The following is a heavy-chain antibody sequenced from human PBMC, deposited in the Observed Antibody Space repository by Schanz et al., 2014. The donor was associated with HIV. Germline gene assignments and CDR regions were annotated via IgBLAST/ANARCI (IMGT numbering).Heavy chain of an antibody. CDR1: GFTFSRYN. CDR3: ARDPSGNYYRYHFDY. J-gene: IGHJ4*02. CDR2: ISFDGNII. D-gene: IGHD1-26*01. Sequence: DVQLVESGKSLVEPGESLRLSCVASGFTFSRYNMNWVRQTPGKGLEWISHISFDGNIIYYADSVQGRFTISRDNAKNSLFLQMASLRDEDTAVYYCARDPSGNYYRYHFDYWGQGSLVTVSS. V-gene: IGHV3-48*02.